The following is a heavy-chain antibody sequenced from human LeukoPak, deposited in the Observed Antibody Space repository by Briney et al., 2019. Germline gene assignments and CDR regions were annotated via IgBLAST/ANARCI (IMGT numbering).Heavy chain of an antibody. CDR2: FDPEDGET. CDR3: ATARGDYYFDY. Sequence: ASVKVSCKVSGYTLTELSMHWVRQAPGKGLEWMGGFDPEDGETIYAQKFRGRVTVTEDTSTDTAYMELSSLRSEDTAVYYCATARGDYYFDYWGQGTLVTVSS. J-gene: IGHJ4*02. D-gene: IGHD3-10*01. V-gene: IGHV1-24*01. CDR1: GYTLTELS.